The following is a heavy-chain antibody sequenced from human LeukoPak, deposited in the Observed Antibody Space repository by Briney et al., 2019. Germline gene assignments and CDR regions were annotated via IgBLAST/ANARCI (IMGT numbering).Heavy chain of an antibody. CDR2: ISAYNGNT. CDR1: GYTFTSYG. J-gene: IGHJ6*03. D-gene: IGHD5-24*01. V-gene: IGHV1-18*01. Sequence: ASVKVSCKASGYTFTSYGISWVRQAPGQGLEWMGWISAYNGNTNYAQKLQGRVTMTTDTSTSTAYMELRSLRSDNTAVYYCARELLVEMATIGLNYYYYYMDVWGKGTTVTVSS. CDR3: ARELLVEMATIGLNYYYYYMDV.